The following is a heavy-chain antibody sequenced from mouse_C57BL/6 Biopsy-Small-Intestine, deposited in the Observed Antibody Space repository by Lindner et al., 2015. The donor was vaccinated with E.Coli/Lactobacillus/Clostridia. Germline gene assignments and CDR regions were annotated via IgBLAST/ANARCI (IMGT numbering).Heavy chain of an antibody. CDR1: DYTFTSYG. D-gene: IGHD2-3*01. J-gene: IGHJ4*01. CDR3: ARSGDGYYPHYAMDY. CDR2: IYPRSGNT. V-gene: IGHV1-81*01. Sequence: VQLQESGAELARPGASVKLSCKASDYTFTSYGISWVKQRTGQGLEWIGEIYPRSGNTYFNEKFKGKVTLTADKSSSTAYMELRSLTSEDSAVYFCARSGDGYYPHYAMDYWGQGTSVTVSS.